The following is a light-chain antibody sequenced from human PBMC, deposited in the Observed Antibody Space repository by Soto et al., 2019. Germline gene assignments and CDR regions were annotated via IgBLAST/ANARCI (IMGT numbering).Light chain of an antibody. CDR1: SSDVGGYNY. V-gene: IGLV2-14*01. CDR3: SSYASSRDVF. Sequence: QSALTQPASVSGSPGQSITISCTGTSSDVGGYNYVSWYQQHPGKAPKLMIYEVTNRPSGVSNRFSGSKSGNTASLTISGLQAEDEADYYCSSYASSRDVFFGGWTKLTVL. J-gene: IGLJ2*01. CDR2: EVT.